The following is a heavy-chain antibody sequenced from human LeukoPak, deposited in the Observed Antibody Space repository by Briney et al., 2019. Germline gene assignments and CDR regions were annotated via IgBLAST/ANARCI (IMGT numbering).Heavy chain of an antibody. D-gene: IGHD2-2*01. CDR2: IYYSGST. Sequence: SQTLSLTCTVSGGSISSGGYYWSWIRQHPGKGLEWIGYIYYSGSTYYNPSLKSRVTISVDTSKNQFSLKLSSVAAADTAVYYCAREVEDIVVVPAAMGNWFDPWGQGTLVTVSS. J-gene: IGHJ5*02. CDR1: GGSISSGGYY. V-gene: IGHV4-31*03. CDR3: AREVEDIVVVPAAMGNWFDP.